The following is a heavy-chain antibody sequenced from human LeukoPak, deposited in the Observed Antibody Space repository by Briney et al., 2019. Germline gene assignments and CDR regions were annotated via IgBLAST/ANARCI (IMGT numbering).Heavy chain of an antibody. CDR3: TRQGGYGGYYYYYGMDF. V-gene: IGHV3-73*01. Sequence: GGCLRLSCAASGLSFSGSAMHWVRQASGEGLEWVGRIRSKVNSYAPAYAASVKGRFTISRDDSKTTAYLQMNSLKTVDTAVYYCTRQGGYGGYYYYYGMDFWGQGTTVTVSS. J-gene: IGHJ6*02. CDR1: GLSFSGSA. CDR2: IRSKVNSYAP. D-gene: IGHD5-12*01.